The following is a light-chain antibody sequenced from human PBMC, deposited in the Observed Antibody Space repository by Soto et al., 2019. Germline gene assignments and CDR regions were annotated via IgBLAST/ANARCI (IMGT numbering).Light chain of an antibody. CDR3: CSFTSGNTYV. CDR2: GVT. V-gene: IGLV2-18*02. Sequence: QPVLTQPPSVSGSPGQSVTISCTGTSSDVGSNNHVSWYQQPPGTVPKVMIYGVTNRPSGVPDRFSGSKSGNTASLTISGLQAEDEADYYCCSFTSGNTYVFGTGTKLTVL. CDR1: SSDVGSNNH. J-gene: IGLJ1*01.